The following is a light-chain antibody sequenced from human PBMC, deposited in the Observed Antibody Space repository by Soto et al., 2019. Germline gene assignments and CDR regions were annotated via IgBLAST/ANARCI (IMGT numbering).Light chain of an antibody. V-gene: IGKV3-20*01. J-gene: IGKJ5*01. CDR2: GAS. CDR3: QQYGGSRLIT. Sequence: EFLLTRSPGTLSLSPGERDTLSCRAGQSVSSNYLAWYQQKPGQAPRLLIYGASSRATGIPDRFSGSGSGTDFSLTISRLEPEDFAVYYCQQYGGSRLITFGQGTRLEIK. CDR1: QSVSSNY.